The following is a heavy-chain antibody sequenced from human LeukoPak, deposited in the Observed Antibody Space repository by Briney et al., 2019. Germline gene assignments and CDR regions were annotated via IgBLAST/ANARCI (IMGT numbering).Heavy chain of an antibody. D-gene: IGHD3-22*01. CDR2: IIPIFGTA. Sequence: SVKVSCKASGGTFSSYAISWVRQAPGQGLEWMGGIIPIFGTANYAQKFQGRVTITADESTSTAYMELSSLRSEDTAIYYCARFTMTRGWFDPWGQGTLVTVSS. J-gene: IGHJ5*02. CDR3: ARFTMTRGWFDP. CDR1: GGTFSSYA. V-gene: IGHV1-69*13.